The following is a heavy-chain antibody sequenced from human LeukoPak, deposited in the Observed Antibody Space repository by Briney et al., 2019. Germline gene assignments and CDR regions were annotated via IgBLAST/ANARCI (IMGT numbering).Heavy chain of an antibody. CDR2: IYQSGST. CDR1: GGSISSGGYS. Sequence: PSQTLSLTCAVSGGSISSGGYSWSWIRQPPGKGLEWIGYIYQSGSTYYNPSLKSRVTISVDTSKNQFSLKLSSVTAADTAVYYCASSSVDTAMVPDYWGQGTLVTVSS. CDR3: ASSSVDTAMVPDY. V-gene: IGHV4-30-2*05. D-gene: IGHD5-18*01. J-gene: IGHJ4*02.